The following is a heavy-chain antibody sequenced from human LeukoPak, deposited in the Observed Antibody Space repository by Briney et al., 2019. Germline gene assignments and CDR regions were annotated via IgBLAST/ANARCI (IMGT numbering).Heavy chain of an antibody. CDR1: GGSISSYY. V-gene: IGHV4-59*12. J-gene: IGHJ5*02. Sequence: SETLSLTCTVSGGSISSYYWGWIRQPPGKGLEWIGYIYYSGSTNYNPSLKSRVTISVDKSKNQFSLKLSSVTAADTAVYYCARDGMAVAGSTNWFDPWGQGTLVTVSS. CDR2: IYYSGST. CDR3: ARDGMAVAGSTNWFDP. D-gene: IGHD6-19*01.